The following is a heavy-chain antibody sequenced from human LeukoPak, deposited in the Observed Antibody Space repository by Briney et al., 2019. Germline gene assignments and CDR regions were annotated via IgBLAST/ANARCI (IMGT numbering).Heavy chain of an antibody. CDR1: GFTFSDYG. CDR2: IWYDGSNK. CDR3: ARGGRSSGDY. V-gene: IGHV3-33*01. J-gene: IGHJ4*02. Sequence: GGSLRLSCAASGFTFSDYGMHWVRQAPGKGLEWVAVIWYDGSNKYYADSVKGRFTISRDNAKNSLYLQMNSLRAEDTAVYYCARGGRSSGDYWGQGTLVTVSS. D-gene: IGHD6-25*01.